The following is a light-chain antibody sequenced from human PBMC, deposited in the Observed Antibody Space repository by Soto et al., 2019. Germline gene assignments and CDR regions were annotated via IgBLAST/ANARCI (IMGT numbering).Light chain of an antibody. V-gene: IGKV1-39*01. CDR2: AAS. CDR3: QQAYGAPPT. Sequence: DIQVTQSPSSLSASVGDRVTITCRASQSITPFLNWYQQKPGNAPKLLIYAASSLQTGVPSRFSGSGSGTDFTLTISSLQREDFATYYCQQAYGAPPTFGQGTKVEIK. CDR1: QSITPF. J-gene: IGKJ1*01.